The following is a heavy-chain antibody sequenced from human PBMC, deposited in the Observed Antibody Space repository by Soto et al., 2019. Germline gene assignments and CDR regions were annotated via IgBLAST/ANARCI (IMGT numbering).Heavy chain of an antibody. J-gene: IGHJ6*02. V-gene: IGHV4-59*01. Sequence: PSETLSLTCTVSGGSISSYYWSWIRQPPGKGLEWIGYIYYSGSTNYNPSLKSRVTISVDTSKNQFSLKLSSVTAADTAVYYCARGRLLGYCSSTSCYTDYYYGMDVWGQGTTVTVS. CDR3: ARGRLLGYCSSTSCYTDYYYGMDV. CDR2: IYYSGST. D-gene: IGHD2-2*02. CDR1: GGSISSYY.